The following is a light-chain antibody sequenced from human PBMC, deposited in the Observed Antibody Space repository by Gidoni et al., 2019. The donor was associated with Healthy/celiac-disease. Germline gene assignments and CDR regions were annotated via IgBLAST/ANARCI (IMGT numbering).Light chain of an antibody. Sequence: QSVRTQPPSASGTPGQRVTISCSGSSSNIGSNYLYWYQQLPGTAPKLLIYRNNQRPSGVPDRFSGSKSGTSASLAISGLRSEDEADYYCAAWDDSLSAWVFGGGTKLTVL. CDR2: RNN. CDR3: AAWDDSLSAWV. V-gene: IGLV1-47*01. J-gene: IGLJ3*02. CDR1: SSNIGSNY.